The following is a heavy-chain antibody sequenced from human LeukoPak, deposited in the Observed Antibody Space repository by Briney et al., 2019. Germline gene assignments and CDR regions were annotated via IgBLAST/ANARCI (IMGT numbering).Heavy chain of an antibody. Sequence: GGSLRLSCAASGFTFSPYWMHWVRQAPGKGLVWVSRINNDGTSSIYADSVKGRFTIYRDNAENTVYLQMNSLRAEDTAVYFCARDYGYNRRAFDVWGQGTMVTVSS. CDR3: ARDYGYNRRAFDV. CDR2: INNDGTSS. J-gene: IGHJ3*01. V-gene: IGHV3-74*01. D-gene: IGHD1-14*01. CDR1: GFTFSPYW.